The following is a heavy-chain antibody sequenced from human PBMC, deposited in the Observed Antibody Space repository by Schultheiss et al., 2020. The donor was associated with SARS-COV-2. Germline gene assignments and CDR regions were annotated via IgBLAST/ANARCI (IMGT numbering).Heavy chain of an antibody. CDR2: IYYSGST. Sequence: SETLSLTCTVSGGSISSYYWSWIRQPPGKGLEWIGYIYYSGSTNYNPSLKSRVTISVDTSKNQFSLKLSSVTAADTAVYYCARDFLGDYVTLDAFDIWGQGTMVTVSS. D-gene: IGHD4-17*01. CDR1: GGSISSYY. CDR3: ARDFLGDYVTLDAFDI. J-gene: IGHJ3*02. V-gene: IGHV4-59*12.